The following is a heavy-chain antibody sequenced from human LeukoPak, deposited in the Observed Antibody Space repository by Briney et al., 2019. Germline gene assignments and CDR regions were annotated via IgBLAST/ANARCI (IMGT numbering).Heavy chain of an antibody. CDR1: GFTFSSYS. CDR2: ISSSSSTI. V-gene: IGHV3-48*04. CDR3: ARSLLERLDY. Sequence: GGSLRLSCAASGFTFSSYSMNWVRQAPGKGLEWVSYISSSSSTIYYADSVKGRFTISRDNTKNSLYLQMNSLRAEDTAVYYCARSLLERLDYWGQGTLVTVSS. D-gene: IGHD1-1*01. J-gene: IGHJ4*02.